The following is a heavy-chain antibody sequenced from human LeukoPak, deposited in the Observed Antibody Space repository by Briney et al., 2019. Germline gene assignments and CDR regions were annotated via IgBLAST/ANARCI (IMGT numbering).Heavy chain of an antibody. CDR2: LYYRET. V-gene: IGHV4-39*07. J-gene: IGHJ4*02. CDR1: GDSISDTRYF. Sequence: PSETLSLTCTVSGDSISDTRYFWGFIRRSPGKGLEWIVSLYYRETFYNPSLKSRLTISSATSKNQFSLRLTSLTAADTGVYYCARGRNWNYQSHFDYWGQGTLVTVSS. CDR3: ARGRNWNYQSHFDY. D-gene: IGHD1-7*01.